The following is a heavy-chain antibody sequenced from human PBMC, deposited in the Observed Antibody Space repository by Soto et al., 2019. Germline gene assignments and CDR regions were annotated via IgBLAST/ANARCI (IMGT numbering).Heavy chain of an antibody. CDR1: GGSFSGYY. Sequence: TSETLSLTCAVYGGSFSGYYWSWIRQPPGKGLEWIGEINHSGSTNYNPSLKSRVTISVDTSKNQFSLKLSSVTAADTAVYYCASVTIFGVAANWFDPWGQGTLVTV. CDR2: INHSGST. J-gene: IGHJ5*02. D-gene: IGHD3-3*01. V-gene: IGHV4-34*01. CDR3: ASVTIFGVAANWFDP.